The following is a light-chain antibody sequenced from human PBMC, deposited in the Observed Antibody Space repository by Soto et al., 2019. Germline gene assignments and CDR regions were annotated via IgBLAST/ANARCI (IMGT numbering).Light chain of an antibody. CDR3: QQSGSSPWT. V-gene: IGKV3-20*01. CDR2: GAS. CDR1: QSVSSSY. Sequence: EIVLTQSPGTLSLSPGERATLSCRASQSVSSSYLAWYQHKPGQAPRPLSYGASSRAIGIPDRFSGSGSGTDFTLTISRLEPEDFQVYYCQQSGSSPWTFGQGTKVEIK. J-gene: IGKJ1*01.